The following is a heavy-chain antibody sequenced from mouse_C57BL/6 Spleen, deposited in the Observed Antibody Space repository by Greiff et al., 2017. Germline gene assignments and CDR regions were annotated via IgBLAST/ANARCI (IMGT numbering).Heavy chain of an antibody. V-gene: IGHV1-74*01. D-gene: IGHD2-13*01. CDR3: AIWGDGDPFAY. CDR2: IHPSDSAT. Sequence: QVQLQQPGAELVKPGASVKVSCKASGYTFTSYWMHWVKQRPGQGLEWIGRIHPSDSATNYNQKFKGKATLTVDNSSSTAYMQLSSLTSEDSAVYYCAIWGDGDPFAYWGQGTLVTVSA. CDR1: GYTFTSYW. J-gene: IGHJ3*01.